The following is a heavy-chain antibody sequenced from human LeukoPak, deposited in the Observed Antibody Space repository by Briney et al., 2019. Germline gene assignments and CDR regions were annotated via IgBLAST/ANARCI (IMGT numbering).Heavy chain of an antibody. D-gene: IGHD2-15*01. CDR2: IYYSGST. V-gene: IGHV4-30-4*08. J-gene: IGHJ4*02. CDR1: GGSISSGDYY. Sequence: PSQTLSLTCTVSGGSISSGDYYWSWIRQPPGKGLEWIGYIYYSGSTYYNPSLKSRVTISVDTSKNQFSLKLSSVTAADTAVYYCARLVCSGGSCYIGDYWGQGTLVTVS. CDR3: ARLVCSGGSCYIGDY.